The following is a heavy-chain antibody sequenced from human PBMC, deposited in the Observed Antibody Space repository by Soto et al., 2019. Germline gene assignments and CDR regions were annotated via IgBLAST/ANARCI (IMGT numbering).Heavy chain of an antibody. CDR1: GFTFSSYA. CDR2: ISGSGGST. CDR3: AKDGDSSVYYLYYFDY. J-gene: IGHJ4*02. D-gene: IGHD3-22*01. Sequence: GGSLRLSCAASGFTFSSYAMSWVRQAPGKGLEWVSAISGSGGSTYYADSVKGRFTISRDNSKNTLYLQMNSLRAEDTAVYYCAKDGDSSVYYLYYFDYWGQGTLVTVSS. V-gene: IGHV3-23*01.